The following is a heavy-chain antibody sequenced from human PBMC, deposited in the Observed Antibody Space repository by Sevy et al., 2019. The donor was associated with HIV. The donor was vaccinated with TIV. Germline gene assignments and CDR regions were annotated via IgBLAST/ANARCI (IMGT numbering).Heavy chain of an antibody. D-gene: IGHD2-15*01. Sequence: ASVKVSCKASGYLFTSYRITWVRQAPGKRLELVGWISPHNGDTNSAQMVQDRVTMITDTSTTTAYMELRSLTSDDSAVYYCARAYCSGGRCYSLAYWGQGTLVTVSS. CDR3: ARAYCSGGRCYSLAY. V-gene: IGHV1-18*01. CDR1: GYLFTSYR. J-gene: IGHJ4*02. CDR2: ISPHNGDT.